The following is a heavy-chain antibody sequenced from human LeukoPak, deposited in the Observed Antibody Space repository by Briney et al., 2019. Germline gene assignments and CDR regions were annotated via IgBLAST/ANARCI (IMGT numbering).Heavy chain of an antibody. Sequence: PGGSLRLSCAASGFTVSSNYMSWVRQAPGKGLEWVSVIYSGGSTYYADSVKSGFTISSDNSRNTQYLQMSIRRAEETAVYYWGRDPGPVTFDIWGQGTMVTVSS. CDR1: GFTVSSNY. CDR3: GRDPGPVTFDI. CDR2: IYSGGST. V-gene: IGHV3-66*01. D-gene: IGHD2/OR15-2a*01. J-gene: IGHJ3*02.